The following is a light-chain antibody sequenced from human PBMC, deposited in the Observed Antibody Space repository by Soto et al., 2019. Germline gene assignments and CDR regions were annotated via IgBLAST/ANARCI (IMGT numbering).Light chain of an antibody. CDR1: QSVSSSY. CDR3: QQDYNLSLT. V-gene: IGKV3D-7*01. CDR2: GAS. Sequence: EIVMTQSPATLSLSPGERATLSCRASQSVSSSYLSWYQQKPGQAPRLLIYGASTSSTGIPARFSGSGSGTDFTLTISSLQPEDFAVYYCQQDYNLSLTFGGGTKVEIK. J-gene: IGKJ4*01.